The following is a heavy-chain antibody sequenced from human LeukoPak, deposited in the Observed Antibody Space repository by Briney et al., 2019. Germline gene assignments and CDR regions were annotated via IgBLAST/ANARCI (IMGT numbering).Heavy chain of an antibody. V-gene: IGHV3-30-3*01. J-gene: IGHJ4*02. CDR2: ISYDGSNK. CDR1: GFTFSSYA. Sequence: GRSLRLSCAASGFTFSSYAMHWVRQAPGKGLEWVAVISYDGSNKYYADSVKGRFTISRDNSKNTLYLQMNSLRAEDTAVYYCARAWCPYDFWSGYPPGYWGQGTLVTVSS. D-gene: IGHD3-3*01. CDR3: ARAWCPYDFWSGYPPGY.